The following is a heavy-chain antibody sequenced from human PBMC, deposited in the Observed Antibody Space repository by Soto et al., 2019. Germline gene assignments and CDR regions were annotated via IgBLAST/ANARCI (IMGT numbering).Heavy chain of an antibody. V-gene: IGHV3-23*04. J-gene: IGHJ6*02. Sequence: EVQLVESGGDFVQPGGSLRLSCAGYGFSFGGYAMSWVRQAPGKGLEWISGVSGGGTSTYYAGSVKGRFTISRDSSVAYLQMNSLRADDTAVYYCAKWGGYYAYYSEMDVWGRGTTVTVSS. CDR2: VSGGGTST. D-gene: IGHD1-26*01. CDR3: AKWGGYYAYYSEMDV. CDR1: GFSFGGYA.